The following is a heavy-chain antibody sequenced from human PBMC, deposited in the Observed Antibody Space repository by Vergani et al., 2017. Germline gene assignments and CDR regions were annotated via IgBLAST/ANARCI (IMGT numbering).Heavy chain of an antibody. CDR3: TGGWYYDSIAYWAY. CDR1: GDTFTNYD. J-gene: IGHJ4*02. CDR2: MNPISGNT. D-gene: IGHD3-22*01. Sequence: QVQLVQSGTEVKKPGASVKVSCKASGDTFTNYDINWVRRATGQGLEWMGWMNPISGNTGFAQKFRGRVTITRDTSTSTVYMELSSLRSEDTAVYYCTGGWYYDSIAYWAYWGQGTLVTVSS. V-gene: IGHV1-8*03.